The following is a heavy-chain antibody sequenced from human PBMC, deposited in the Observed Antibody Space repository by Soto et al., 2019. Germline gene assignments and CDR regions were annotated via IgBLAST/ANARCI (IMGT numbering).Heavy chain of an antibody. V-gene: IGHV2-5*02. CDR1: GFSLSTSGVG. Sequence: QITLKESGPTLVKPTQTLTLTCTFSGFSLSTSGVGVGWIRQPPGKALEWLALIYWDDDKRYSPSLKSRLTITKDTSKNQVVLTMTNMDPVDTATYYCARFDRQQLDFDYWGQGTLVTVSS. CDR3: ARFDRQQLDFDY. J-gene: IGHJ4*02. D-gene: IGHD6-13*01. CDR2: IYWDDDK.